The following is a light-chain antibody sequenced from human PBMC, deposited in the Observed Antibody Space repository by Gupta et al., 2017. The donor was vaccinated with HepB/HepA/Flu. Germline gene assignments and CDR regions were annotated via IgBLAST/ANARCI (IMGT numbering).Light chain of an antibody. CDR1: SSDVGGYNY. Sequence: QSALTQPASVSGAPGQSITISCTGTSSDVGGYNYVPWYQQHPGKAPKLMSYDFSNRPSGVSNRFSGSKSGNTASLTISGLQAEDEADYYCSSYTSSSTPLNVFGTGTKVTVL. V-gene: IGLV2-14*01. CDR2: DFS. CDR3: SSYTSSSTPLNV. J-gene: IGLJ1*01.